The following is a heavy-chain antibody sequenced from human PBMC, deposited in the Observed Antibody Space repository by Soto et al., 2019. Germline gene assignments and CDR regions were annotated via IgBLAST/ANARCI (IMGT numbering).Heavy chain of an antibody. D-gene: IGHD3-10*01. CDR3: ARGRYFATTHRQWWYFDF. Sequence: QVELVQSGPEVKRPGASVKVSCKASGYTFITNGINWVRQAPGQGLEGMGWISPANGDKKYAQKFKGRVTLTSETSTDTVYMELTNLRSDDTAVYFCARGRYFATTHRQWWYFDFWGRGTLVTVSS. CDR2: ISPANGDK. V-gene: IGHV1-18*01. J-gene: IGHJ2*01. CDR1: GYTFITNG.